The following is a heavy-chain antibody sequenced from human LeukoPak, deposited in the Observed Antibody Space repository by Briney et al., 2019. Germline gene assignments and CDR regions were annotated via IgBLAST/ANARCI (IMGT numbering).Heavy chain of an antibody. J-gene: IGHJ6*02. Sequence: SETLSLTCNVSGDSIRGFYWAWIRQPPGKGLEWIGHFDNSGGSNYNPALESRVIISVDTSKNQFSLKLRSLTAADTAVYYCARDTEYSRLAHGMDVWGQGTTVTVSS. CDR1: GDSIRGFY. D-gene: IGHD6-6*01. CDR2: FDNSGGS. V-gene: IGHV4-59*01. CDR3: ARDTEYSRLAHGMDV.